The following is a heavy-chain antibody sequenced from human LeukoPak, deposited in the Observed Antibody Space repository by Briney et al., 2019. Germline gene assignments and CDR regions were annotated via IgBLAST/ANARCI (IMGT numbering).Heavy chain of an antibody. J-gene: IGHJ4*02. Sequence: SETLSLTCAVYGGSISSSNWWSWVRQPPGKGLEWIGEIYHSGSTNYNPSLKSRVTISVDKSKNQFSLKLSSVTAADTAVYYCARGILTGSFRRGVYIDYWGQGTLVTVSS. CDR2: IYHSGST. D-gene: IGHD3-9*01. CDR3: ARGILTGSFRRGVYIDY. V-gene: IGHV4-4*02. CDR1: GGSISSSNW.